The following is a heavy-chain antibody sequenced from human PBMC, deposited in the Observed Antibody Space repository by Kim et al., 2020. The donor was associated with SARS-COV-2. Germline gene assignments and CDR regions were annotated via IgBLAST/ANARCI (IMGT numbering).Heavy chain of an antibody. CDR1: GFSLTTRGMC. J-gene: IGHJ5*02. CDR3: ARTHNAGGGTTVTASKAYWFDP. CDR2: IDWDNDK. D-gene: IGHD4-17*01. V-gene: IGHV2-70*11. Sequence: SGPTLVNPTQTLTLTCSFSGFSLTTRGMCVSWIRQPPGKVLEWLARIDWDNDKYYRKSLKTRLTISKDTSKNQVVLTMTNVDPVDTATYYCARTHNAGGGTTVTASKAYWFDPWGQGTLVTVSS.